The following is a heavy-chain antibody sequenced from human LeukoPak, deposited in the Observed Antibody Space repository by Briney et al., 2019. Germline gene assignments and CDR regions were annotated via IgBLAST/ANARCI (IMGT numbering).Heavy chain of an antibody. D-gene: IGHD2-21*02. Sequence: ASVKVSCKASGYTFTSYDINWVRQATGPGLEWMGWMNTNSGNTGYAQKSQGRVTITRNTSISTAYMELSSLRSEDTAVYYCARGHVTGVDYWGQGTLVTVSS. J-gene: IGHJ4*02. CDR2: MNTNSGNT. CDR3: ARGHVTGVDY. V-gene: IGHV1-8*03. CDR1: GYTFTSYD.